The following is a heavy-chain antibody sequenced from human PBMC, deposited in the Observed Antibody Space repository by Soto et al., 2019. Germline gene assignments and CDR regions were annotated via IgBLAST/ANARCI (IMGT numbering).Heavy chain of an antibody. D-gene: IGHD1-26*01. CDR1: GYSFTPYG. V-gene: IGHV1-18*01. Sequence: QVQLVQSGPEVKKPGASVKVSCKASGYSFTPYGIAWVRQAPGQGLEWMGWISTHNGNTKYEQKVQDRVTMTTDTSTTTAYMELRSLRSDDTAMYYCARTRGSSGFDYWGQGTLVAVSS. CDR3: ARTRGSSGFDY. J-gene: IGHJ4*02. CDR2: ISTHNGNT.